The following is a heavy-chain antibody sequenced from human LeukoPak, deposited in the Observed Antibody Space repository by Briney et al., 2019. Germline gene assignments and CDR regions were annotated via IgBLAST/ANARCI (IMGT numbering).Heavy chain of an antibody. CDR2: IQTSRST. CDR3: ATNYTAVSAFDS. D-gene: IGHD6-19*01. J-gene: IGHJ4*02. CDR1: GGPINSYY. V-gene: IGHV4-4*07. Sequence: PSETLSLTCTVSGGPINSYYWNWIRQPAGKGLEWIGHIQTSRSTKYNPSLKSRVTMSIDTSKNQFSLNLYSVTAADTAVYYCATNYTAVSAFDSWGQGTLVTVSS.